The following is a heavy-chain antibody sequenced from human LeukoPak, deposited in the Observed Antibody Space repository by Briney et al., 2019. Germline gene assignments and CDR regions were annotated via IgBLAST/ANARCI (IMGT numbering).Heavy chain of an antibody. Sequence: ASVKVSCKASGYTFTGYNIHWVRQAPGQGLEWMGWINPNSGGTNYAQKFQGWVTMTRDTSISTAYMELSRLRSDDTAVYYCASTLKVTTPFSLRYWGQGTLVTVSS. D-gene: IGHD4-17*01. CDR2: INPNSGGT. V-gene: IGHV1-2*04. J-gene: IGHJ4*02. CDR3: ASTLKVTTPFSLRY. CDR1: GYTFTGYN.